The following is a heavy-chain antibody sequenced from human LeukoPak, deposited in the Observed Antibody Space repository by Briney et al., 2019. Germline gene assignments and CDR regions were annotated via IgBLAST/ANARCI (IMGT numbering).Heavy chain of an antibody. V-gene: IGHV3-7*01. J-gene: IGHJ4*02. CDR1: GFTFSSYW. CDR2: VNQDGGGK. D-gene: IGHD4-17*01. Sequence: GGSLRLSCAASGFTFSSYWMTWVRQAPGKGLEWVANVNQDGGGKYYVDSVKGRFTISRDNAKKLVYLQMNSLRGDDTAVYYCAASSYGDYFDYWGQGTLVTVSS. CDR3: AASSYGDYFDY.